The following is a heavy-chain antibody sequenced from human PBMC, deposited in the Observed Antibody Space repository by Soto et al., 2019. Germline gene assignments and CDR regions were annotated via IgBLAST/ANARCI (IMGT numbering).Heavy chain of an antibody. CDR3: ARSAVPIVLVPADRSWFDP. D-gene: IGHD2-2*01. J-gene: IGHJ5*02. CDR1: GYTFTGYY. V-gene: IGHV1-2*04. CDR2: INPNSGGT. Sequence: ASVKVSCKASGYTFTGYYMHWVRQAPGQGLEWMGWINPNSGGTNYAQKFQGWVTMTRDTSISTAYMELSRLRSDDTAVYYCARSAVPIVLVPADRSWFDPWGQGTLVTVSS.